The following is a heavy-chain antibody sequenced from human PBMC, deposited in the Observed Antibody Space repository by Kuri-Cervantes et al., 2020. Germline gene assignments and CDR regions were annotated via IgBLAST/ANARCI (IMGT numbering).Heavy chain of an antibody. Sequence: SVKVSCKASGYTFTGYYMHWVRQAPGQGLEWMGGIIPIFGTANYAQKFQGRVTITADESTSTAYMELSSLRSEDTAVYYCARSATPQMDYYDSSGYGRNAFDIWGQGTMVTVSS. V-gene: IGHV1-69*13. CDR1: GYTFTGYY. D-gene: IGHD3-22*01. CDR2: IIPIFGTA. J-gene: IGHJ3*02. CDR3: ARSATPQMDYYDSSGYGRNAFDI.